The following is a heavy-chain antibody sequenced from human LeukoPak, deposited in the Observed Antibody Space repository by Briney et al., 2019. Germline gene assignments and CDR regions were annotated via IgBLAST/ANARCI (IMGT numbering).Heavy chain of an antibody. D-gene: IGHD2-15*01. CDR2: FDPEDGET. Sequence: ASVKVSCKVSGYTLTELSMHWVRQAPGKGLEWTGGFDPEDGETIYAQKFQGRVTVTEDTSTDTAYMELSSLRSEDTAVYYCATGPRLLRSEFDYWGQGTLVTVSS. CDR1: GYTLTELS. CDR3: ATGPRLLRSEFDY. J-gene: IGHJ4*02. V-gene: IGHV1-24*01.